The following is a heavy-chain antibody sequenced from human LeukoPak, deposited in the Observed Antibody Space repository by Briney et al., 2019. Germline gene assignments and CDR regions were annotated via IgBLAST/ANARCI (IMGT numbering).Heavy chain of an antibody. CDR2: ISWNSGSI. D-gene: IGHD3-10*01. J-gene: IGHJ4*02. CDR1: GFTFDDYA. CDR3: AKDRAAMVRGDYFDY. Sequence: GGSLRLSCAASGFTFDDYAMHWVRQAPGKGLEWVSGISWNSGSIGYADSVKGRFTISRDNAKNSLYLQMNSLRAEDTALYYCAKDRAAMVRGDYFDYWGQGTLVTVSS. V-gene: IGHV3-9*01.